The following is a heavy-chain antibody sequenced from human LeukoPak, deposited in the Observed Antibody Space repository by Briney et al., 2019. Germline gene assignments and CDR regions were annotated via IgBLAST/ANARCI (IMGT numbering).Heavy chain of an antibody. Sequence: ASVKVSCKASGHTFTGYYMHWVRQAPGQGLEWMGMINPSGGDTTYAQKLQGRVTMTRDTSTSTVYMELSSLRSEDTAVYYCARENGGEDYWGQGTLVTVSS. CDR2: INPSGGDT. CDR1: GHTFTGYY. D-gene: IGHD2-21*01. J-gene: IGHJ4*02. CDR3: ARENGGEDY. V-gene: IGHV1-46*01.